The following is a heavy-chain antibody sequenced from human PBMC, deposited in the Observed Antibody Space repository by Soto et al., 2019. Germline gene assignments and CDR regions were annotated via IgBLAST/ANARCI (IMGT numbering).Heavy chain of an antibody. J-gene: IGHJ4*02. D-gene: IGHD5-18*01. CDR3: ARDLRTRWDTATTELAY. CDR2: IIPILGIA. V-gene: IGHV1-69*08. Sequence: QVQLVQSGAEVKKPGSSVKVSCKASGGTFSSYTISWVRQAPGQGLEWMGRIIPILGIANYAQKFQGRVTITADKSTSSAYMELSSLRSEDTSVYYCARDLRTRWDTATTELAYWGQGTLVTVSS. CDR1: GGTFSSYT.